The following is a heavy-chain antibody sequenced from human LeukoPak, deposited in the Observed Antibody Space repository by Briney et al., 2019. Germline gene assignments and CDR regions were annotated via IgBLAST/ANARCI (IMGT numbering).Heavy chain of an antibody. Sequence: ASVKVSCKASGYTFTNFAINWVRLAPGQGLEWMGWIDTNTGNPTYAQGFAGRFVFSLDTSVTTTYLQISSLKAEDTAVYYCTGGRDTTGYFVYWGQGTLVTVSS. J-gene: IGHJ4*02. CDR2: IDTNTGNP. V-gene: IGHV7-4-1*02. D-gene: IGHD3-22*01. CDR3: TGGRDTTGYFVY. CDR1: GYTFTNFA.